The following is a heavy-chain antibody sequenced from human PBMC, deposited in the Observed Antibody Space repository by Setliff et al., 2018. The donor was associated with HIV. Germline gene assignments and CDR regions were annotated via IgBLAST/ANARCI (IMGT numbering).Heavy chain of an antibody. V-gene: IGHV4-39*07. CDR2: IYYSGST. CDR3: ARDVMEWFGNYFDN. D-gene: IGHD3-3*01. J-gene: IGHJ4*02. Sequence: SETLSLTCTVSGGSISSSSYYWGWIRQPPGKGLEWIGSIYYSGSTNYNPSLKSRVTISIDTSNHQFSLQLTSVTAADTAVYFCARDVMEWFGNYFDNWGQGALVTVSS. CDR1: GGSISSSSYY.